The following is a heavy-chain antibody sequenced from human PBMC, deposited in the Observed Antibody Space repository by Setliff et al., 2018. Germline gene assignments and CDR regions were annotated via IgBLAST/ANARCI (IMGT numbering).Heavy chain of an antibody. CDR3: ARERGDIVSTTSYYYYMDV. CDR2: IIPIFGTT. D-gene: IGHD5-12*01. V-gene: IGHV1-69*05. Sequence: GASVKVSCKASRGTFSSYGITWVRQAPGQGLEWMGGIIPIFGTTDYAQKFQGRVTITTDESTSTAYMEISSLRSEDTAVYYCARERGDIVSTTSYYYYMDVWGKGTTVTVS. CDR1: RGTFSSYG. J-gene: IGHJ6*03.